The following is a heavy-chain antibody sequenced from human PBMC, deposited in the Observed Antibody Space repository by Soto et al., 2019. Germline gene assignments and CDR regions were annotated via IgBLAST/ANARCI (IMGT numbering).Heavy chain of an antibody. CDR3: ARGSVPAAKRGPFDY. CDR1: GGSISSYY. Sequence: SETLSLTCTVSGGSISSYYWSWIRQPPGKGLEWIGYIYYSGSTYYNPSLKSRVTISVDTSKNQFSLKLSSVTAADTAVYYCARGSVPAAKRGPFDYWGQGTLVTVSS. V-gene: IGHV4-59*04. J-gene: IGHJ4*02. D-gene: IGHD2-2*01. CDR2: IYYSGST.